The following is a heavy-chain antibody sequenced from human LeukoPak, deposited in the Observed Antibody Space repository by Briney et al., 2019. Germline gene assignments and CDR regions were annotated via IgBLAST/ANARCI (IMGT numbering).Heavy chain of an antibody. V-gene: IGHV3-74*01. CDR2: IIYDGSST. Sequence: GGSLRLSCAASGFNFKNYWMHWVRQAPGKGLEWVSRIIYDGSSTTYADSVKGRFTISRDNSKNTLYLRMNSLRAEDTAVYYCAKRGIFYDFWSGYDRAFFDYWGQGTLVTVSS. CDR3: AKRGIFYDFWSGYDRAFFDY. CDR1: GFNFKNYW. J-gene: IGHJ4*02. D-gene: IGHD3-3*01.